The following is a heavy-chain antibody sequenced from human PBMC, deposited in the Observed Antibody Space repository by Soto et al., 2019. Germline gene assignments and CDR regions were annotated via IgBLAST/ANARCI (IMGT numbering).Heavy chain of an antibody. J-gene: IGHJ4*02. CDR1: GYGFTTYG. CDR3: ARGRYGDY. D-gene: IGHD1-1*01. Sequence: QIHLVQSGAEVKKPGASVKVSCKGSGYGFTTYGITWVRQAPGQGLEWMAWISAHNGNTNYAQKPQGRVTVTRDTSSGTAYMELRSLRADDTAVYYCARGRYGDYWGQGALVTVSS. V-gene: IGHV1-18*01. CDR2: ISAHNGNT.